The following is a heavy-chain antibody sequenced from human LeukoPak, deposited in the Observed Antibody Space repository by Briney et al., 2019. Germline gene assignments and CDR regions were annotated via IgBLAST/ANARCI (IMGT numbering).Heavy chain of an antibody. CDR1: GYTFTSYA. CDR2: INAGNGNT. CDR3: ACLGYYYDSSGAL. J-gene: IGHJ4*02. V-gene: IGHV1-3*01. Sequence: ASVKVSCKASGYTFTSYAMHWVRQAPGQRLEWMGWINAGNGNTNYSQKFQGRVTITRDTSASTAYMELSSLRSEDTAVYYCACLGYYYDSSGALWGQGTLVTVSS. D-gene: IGHD3-22*01.